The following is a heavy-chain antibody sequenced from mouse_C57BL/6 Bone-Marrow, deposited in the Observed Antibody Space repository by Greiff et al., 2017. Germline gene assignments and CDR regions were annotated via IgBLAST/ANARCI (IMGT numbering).Heavy chain of an antibody. D-gene: IGHD1-3*01. V-gene: IGHV1-31*01. CDR2: IYPYNGVS. CDR1: GYSFTGYY. CDR3: ELVSMDD. Sequence: VQLKQSGPELVKPGASVKISCKASGYSFTGYYMHWVKQSPGNILDWIGYIYPYNGVSSYNQKIKGKATLTVDNSSSTAYMELRSLTSEDSAVYYCELVSMDDWGQGTSVTVAT. J-gene: IGHJ4*01.